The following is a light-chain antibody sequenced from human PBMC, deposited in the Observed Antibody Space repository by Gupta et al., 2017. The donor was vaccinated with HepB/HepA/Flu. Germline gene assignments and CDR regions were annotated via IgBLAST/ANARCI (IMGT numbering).Light chain of an antibody. CDR1: SSNIGSNT. CDR3: AAWEDSLNGRV. CDR2: SNN. J-gene: IGLJ3*02. V-gene: IGLV1-44*01. Sequence: QSVLTQPPSASGTPGQRVTISCSGSSSNIGSNTVNWYQQLPGTAPKLLIYSNNQRPSGVPDRSSGSKSGTSASLAISGLQSEDEADYYCAAWEDSLNGRVFGGGTKLTVL.